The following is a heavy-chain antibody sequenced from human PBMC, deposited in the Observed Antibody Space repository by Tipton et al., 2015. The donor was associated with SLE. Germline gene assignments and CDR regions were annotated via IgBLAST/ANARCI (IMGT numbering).Heavy chain of an antibody. J-gene: IGHJ3*01. Sequence: TLSLTCTVSGGSTATYFWSWVRQLPGKGPAWIGYIYHSGRAYYNPSLESRVTISVDISNNQFSLKLYSVTAADTAVYYCAREVNSVMDSDAFDVWGQGTLVTVSS. D-gene: IGHD5/OR15-5a*01. CDR1: GGSTATYF. CDR3: AREVNSVMDSDAFDV. CDR2: IYHSGRA. V-gene: IGHV4-59*12.